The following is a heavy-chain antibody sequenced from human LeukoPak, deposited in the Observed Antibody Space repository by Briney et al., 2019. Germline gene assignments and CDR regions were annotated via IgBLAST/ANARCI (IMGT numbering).Heavy chain of an antibody. Sequence: SETLSLTCTVSGGSISSSSHYWGWIRQPPGKGLECIGSIYYSGRNYYNPSLKSRVTISVDTSKNQFSLKLSSVTAADTAVYYCARVQYSSSVDSWGQGTLVTVSS. J-gene: IGHJ4*02. D-gene: IGHD6-6*01. CDR2: IYYSGRN. CDR3: ARVQYSSSVDS. V-gene: IGHV4-39*07. CDR1: GGSISSSSHY.